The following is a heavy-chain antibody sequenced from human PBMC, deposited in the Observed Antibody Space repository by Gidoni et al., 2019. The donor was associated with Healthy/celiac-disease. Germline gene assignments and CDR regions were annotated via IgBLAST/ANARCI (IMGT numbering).Heavy chain of an antibody. D-gene: IGHD6-13*01. CDR3: ARVDIAAAGTLNWFDP. CDR2: IYYSGST. V-gene: IGHV4-59*01. Sequence: QVQLQESGPGLVKPSETLSLTCTVSGGSISSYYWSWIRQPPGKGLEWIGYIYYSGSTNYNPSLKSRVTISVDTSKNQFSLKLSSVTAADTAVYYCARVDIAAAGTLNWFDPWGQGTLVTVSS. CDR1: GGSISSYY. J-gene: IGHJ5*02.